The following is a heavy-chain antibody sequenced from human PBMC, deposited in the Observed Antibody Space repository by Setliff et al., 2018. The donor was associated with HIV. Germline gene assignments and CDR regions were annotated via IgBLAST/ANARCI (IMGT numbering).Heavy chain of an antibody. CDR1: GFTFSSYS. CDR3: AREEDYYDSSGYLNYWYFDL. V-gene: IGHV3-21*01. CDR2: ISTSSTYI. D-gene: IGHD3-22*01. J-gene: IGHJ2*01. Sequence: GGSLRLSCTASGFTFSSYSMNWVRQAPGKGLEWVSSISTSSTYIYYADSVKGRFTISRDNAKNSLYLQMNSLRADDTAVYYCAREEDYYDSSGYLNYWYFDLWGRGTLVTVSS.